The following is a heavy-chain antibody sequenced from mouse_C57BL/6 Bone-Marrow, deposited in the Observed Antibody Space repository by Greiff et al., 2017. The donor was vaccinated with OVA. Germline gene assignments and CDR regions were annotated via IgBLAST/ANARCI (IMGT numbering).Heavy chain of an antibody. D-gene: IGHD1-1*01. CDR3: ARGPLATVDAMDY. J-gene: IGHJ4*01. V-gene: IGHV5-4*03. CDR1: GFTFSSYA. Sequence: EVKLMESGGGLVKPGGSLKLSCAASGFTFSSYAMSWVRQTPEKWLEWVATLSDGGSYHYYPDNVKGRFTISRDNAKNNLYLQMGHLKSEDTAMYYCARGPLATVDAMDYWGQGTSVTVSS. CDR2: LSDGGSYH.